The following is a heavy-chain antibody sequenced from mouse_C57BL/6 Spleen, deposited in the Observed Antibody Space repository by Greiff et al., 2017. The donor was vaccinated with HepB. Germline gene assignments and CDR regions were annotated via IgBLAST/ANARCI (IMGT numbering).Heavy chain of an antibody. D-gene: IGHD1-2*01. J-gene: IGHJ4*01. V-gene: IGHV1-64*01. Sequence: VKLQQPGAELVKPGASVKLSCKASGYTFTSYWMHWVKQRPGQGLEWIGMIHPNSGSTNYNEKFKSKATLTVDKSSSTAYMQLSSLTSEDSAVYDGARGGPSLLRPVDGYAMDYWGQGTSVTVSS. CDR3: ARGGPSLLRPVDGYAMDY. CDR2: IHPNSGST. CDR1: GYTFTSYW.